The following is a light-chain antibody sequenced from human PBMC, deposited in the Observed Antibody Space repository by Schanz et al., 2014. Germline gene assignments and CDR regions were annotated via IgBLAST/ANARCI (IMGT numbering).Light chain of an antibody. CDR2: DVN. Sequence: QSALTQPASVSGSPGQSITISCTGTSSDVGGYNYVSWYQQNPGKAPKFIIYDVNNRPSGVSNRFSGSKSGNTASLTISGLQAEDEADYYCSSYTSSSTLVFGGGTKLTVL. CDR3: SSYTSSSTLV. CDR1: SSDVGGYNY. J-gene: IGLJ2*01. V-gene: IGLV2-14*01.